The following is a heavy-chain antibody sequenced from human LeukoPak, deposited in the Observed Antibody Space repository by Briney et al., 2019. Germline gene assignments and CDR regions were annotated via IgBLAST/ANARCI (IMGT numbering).Heavy chain of an antibody. V-gene: IGHV4-4*07. CDR1: GGSISSYY. D-gene: IGHD6-13*01. Sequence: SETLSLTCTVSGGSISSYYWSWIRQPAGKGLEWIGRIYTSGSTNYNPSLKSRVTISVDTSKNQFSLKLSSVTAADTAVYYCARGPRYSSSWYMDYWGQGTLVTVSS. CDR2: IYTSGST. CDR3: ARGPRYSSSWYMDY. J-gene: IGHJ4*02.